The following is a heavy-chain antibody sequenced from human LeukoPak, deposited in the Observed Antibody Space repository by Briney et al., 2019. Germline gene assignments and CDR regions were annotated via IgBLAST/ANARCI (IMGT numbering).Heavy chain of an antibody. D-gene: IGHD3-3*01. J-gene: IGHJ4*02. CDR1: GGTFSSYA. Sequence: SVKVSCKASGGTFSSYAISWVRQAPGQGLEWMGGIIPIFGTANYAQKFQGRVTITADESTSPAYMELSSLRSEDPAVYYCAREAVTIFGVVIKGESFGYYFDYWGQGTLVTVSS. CDR3: AREAVTIFGVVIKGESFGYYFDY. V-gene: IGHV1-69*13. CDR2: IIPIFGTA.